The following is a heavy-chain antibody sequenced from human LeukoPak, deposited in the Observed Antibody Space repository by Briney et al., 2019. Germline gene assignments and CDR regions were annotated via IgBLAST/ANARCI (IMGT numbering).Heavy chain of an antibody. CDR2: IYTSGST. Sequence: PSQTLSLTCTVSGGSISSGSYYWSWIRQPAGKGLEWIGRIYTSGSTNYNPSLKSRVTISVDTSKNQFSLKPSSVTAADTAVYYCARDPDYSTDYYYYMDVWGKGTTVTVSS. V-gene: IGHV4-61*02. J-gene: IGHJ6*03. D-gene: IGHD4-11*01. CDR1: GGSISSGSYY. CDR3: ARDPDYSTDYYYYMDV.